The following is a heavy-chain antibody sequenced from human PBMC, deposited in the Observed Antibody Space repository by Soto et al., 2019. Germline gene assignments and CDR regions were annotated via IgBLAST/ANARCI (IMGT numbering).Heavy chain of an antibody. D-gene: IGHD6-13*01. V-gene: IGHV4-39*01. CDR3: ARPSSSWDP. CDR2: IYYSGST. J-gene: IGHJ5*02. CDR1: GGSISSSSYY. Sequence: SETLSLTCTVSGGSISSSSYYWGWIRQPPGKGLEWIGSIYYSGSTYYNPSLKSRVTISVDTSKNQFSLKLSSVTAADTAVYYCARPSSSWDPWGQGTLVTVSS.